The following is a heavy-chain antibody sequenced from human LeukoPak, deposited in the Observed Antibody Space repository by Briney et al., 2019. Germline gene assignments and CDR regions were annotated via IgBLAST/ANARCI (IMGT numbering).Heavy chain of an antibody. CDR3: ASQSIAAAGTGWLDP. J-gene: IGHJ5*02. CDR2: IYYSGST. D-gene: IGHD6-13*01. V-gene: IGHV4-59*08. Sequence: SETLSLTCTVSGGSISSYYWSWIRQPPGKGLEWIGYIYYSGSTNYNPSLKSRVTISVDTSKNQFSLKLSSVTAADTAVYYCASQSIAAAGTGWLDPWGQGTLVTVSS. CDR1: GGSISSYY.